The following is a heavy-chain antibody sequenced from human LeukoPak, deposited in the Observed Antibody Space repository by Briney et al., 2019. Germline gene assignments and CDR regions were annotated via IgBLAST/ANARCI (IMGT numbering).Heavy chain of an antibody. V-gene: IGHV1-8*01. J-gene: IGHJ4*02. D-gene: IGHD3-10*02. CDR2: MNPNSGNT. Sequence: ASVKVSCKASGYTFTSYDINWVRQATGQGLEWMGWMNPNSGNTGYAQKFQGRVTMTRNTSISTAYMELSSLRSEGTAVYYCARGRSSRVRGVITYYFDYWGQGTLVTVSS. CDR3: ARGRSSRVRGVITYYFDY. CDR1: GYTFTSYD.